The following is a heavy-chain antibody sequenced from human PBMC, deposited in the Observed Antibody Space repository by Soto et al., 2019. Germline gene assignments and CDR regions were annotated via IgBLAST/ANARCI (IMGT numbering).Heavy chain of an antibody. D-gene: IGHD5-12*01. Sequence: GGSLRLSCAASGFTFSDYYMNWIRQAPGKGLEWVSYISPGSHYTNYADSVKGRFTISRDDAKNSLYLQMNSLRADDAAVYYCARGLIGHSGYQNDGLDIWGQGTMVTVSS. V-gene: IGHV3-11*06. J-gene: IGHJ3*02. CDR1: GFTFSDYY. CDR2: ISPGSHYT. CDR3: ARGLIGHSGYQNDGLDI.